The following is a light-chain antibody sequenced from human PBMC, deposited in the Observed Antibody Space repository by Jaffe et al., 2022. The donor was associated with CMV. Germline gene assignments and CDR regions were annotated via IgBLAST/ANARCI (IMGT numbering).Light chain of an antibody. CDR1: QDINKY. CDR2: AAS. Sequence: DMQMTQSPSSLSASVGDRVTITCRASQDINKYLAWYQQKPGKSPKLLIYAASTLESGVPSRFSGGGSGTDFTLTISSLQPEDVATYYCQKYNGAPKTFGQGTKVEIK. J-gene: IGKJ1*01. CDR3: QKYNGAPKT. V-gene: IGKV1-27*01.